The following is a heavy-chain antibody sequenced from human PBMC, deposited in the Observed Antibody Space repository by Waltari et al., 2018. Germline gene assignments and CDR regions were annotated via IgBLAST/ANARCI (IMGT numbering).Heavy chain of an antibody. Sequence: QVQLVQSGAEVKKPGSSVKVSCKASGGTFSSYAISWVRQAPGQGLEWMGRINPNSGGTNYAQKFQGRVTMTRDTSISTAYMELSRLRSDDTAVYYCARDGTNSGYDSWGQGTLVTVSS. J-gene: IGHJ4*02. CDR1: GGTFSSYA. V-gene: IGHV1-2*06. D-gene: IGHD5-12*01. CDR2: INPNSGGT. CDR3: ARDGTNSGYDS.